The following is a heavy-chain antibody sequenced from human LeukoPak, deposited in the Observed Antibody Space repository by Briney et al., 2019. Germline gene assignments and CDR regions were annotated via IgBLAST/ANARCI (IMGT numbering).Heavy chain of an antibody. V-gene: IGHV3-30-3*01. Sequence: PGRSLRLSCAATRFIFSDYAIHWGRQAPGQGLEWVAFISDDGSRQHYADSVKGRFTISRDNSKNTLNLQMNSLRAEDTAVYYCVKDRTGTYTLDYWGQGTLVTVSS. J-gene: IGHJ4*02. CDR1: RFIFSDYA. CDR3: VKDRTGTYTLDY. CDR2: ISDDGSRQ. D-gene: IGHD3-10*01.